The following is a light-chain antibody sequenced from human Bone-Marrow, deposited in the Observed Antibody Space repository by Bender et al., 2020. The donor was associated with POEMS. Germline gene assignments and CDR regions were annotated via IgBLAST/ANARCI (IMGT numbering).Light chain of an antibody. V-gene: IGLV4-69*01. CDR1: SGHSRYA. CDR3: QTWGTGIQL. Sequence: QLVLTQSPSASASLGASVRLTCTLSSGHSRYAIAWHQQQTEKGPRFLMNLNSDGSHTKGDGIPDRFSGSSSGTERYLTISSLQSEDEAVYYCQTWGTGIQLFGGGTRLTVL. J-gene: IGLJ2*01. CDR2: LNSDGSH.